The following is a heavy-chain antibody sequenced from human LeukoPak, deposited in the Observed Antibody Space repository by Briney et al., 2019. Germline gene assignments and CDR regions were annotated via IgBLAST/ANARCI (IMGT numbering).Heavy chain of an antibody. V-gene: IGHV3-64*01. CDR1: GFTFSSYA. D-gene: IGHD3-16*01. J-gene: IGHJ6*03. CDR2: ISSNGGST. Sequence: PGGSLRLSCAASGFTFSSYAMHWVRQAPGRGLEYVSAISSNGGSTYYANSVKGRFTISRDNSKNTLYLQMGSLRAEDMAVYYCARDGSHGGIYYYYYYMDVWGKGTTVTVSS. CDR3: ARDGSHGGIYYYYYYMDV.